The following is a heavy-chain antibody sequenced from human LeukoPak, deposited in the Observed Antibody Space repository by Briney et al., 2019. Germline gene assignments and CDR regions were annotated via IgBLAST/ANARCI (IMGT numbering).Heavy chain of an antibody. J-gene: IGHJ5*02. D-gene: IGHD6-13*01. CDR2: IYYSWDT. Sequence: SETLSLTCTVSGGSISSTSYYWGWIRQPPGKGLEWIGSIYYSWDTYYNPSLKSRVTISVDTSKNQFSLKLSSVTALDTAVYYCARAAAAGDWFDPWGQGSLVSVSS. CDR1: GGSISSTSYY. CDR3: ARAAAAGDWFDP. V-gene: IGHV4-39*07.